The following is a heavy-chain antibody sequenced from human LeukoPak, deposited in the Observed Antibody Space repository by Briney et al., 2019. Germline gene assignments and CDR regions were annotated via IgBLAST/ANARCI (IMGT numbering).Heavy chain of an antibody. D-gene: IGHD2-15*01. J-gene: IGHJ5*02. CDR1: GGTFSSYA. CDR3: AREVVAATGHNWFDP. CDR2: IIPIFGTA. Sequence: ASVKASCKASGGTFSSYAISWVRQAPGQGLEWMGGIIPIFGTANYAQKFQGRVTITADKSTSTAYMELSSLRSEDTAVYYCAREVVAATGHNWFDPWGQGTLVTVSS. V-gene: IGHV1-69*06.